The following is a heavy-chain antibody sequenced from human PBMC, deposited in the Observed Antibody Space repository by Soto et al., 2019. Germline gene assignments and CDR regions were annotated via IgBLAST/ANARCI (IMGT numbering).Heavy chain of an antibody. CDR3: ARDIQEQWLGYWFDP. V-gene: IGHV1-18*01. CDR1: GYTFTIYG. Sequence: ASVKVSCKASGYTFTIYGISWVRQAPGQGLEWMGWISAYNGNTNYAQKLQGRVTMTTDTSTSTAYMELRSLRSDDTAVYYCARDIQEQWLGYWFDPWGQGTLVTVSS. D-gene: IGHD6-19*01. J-gene: IGHJ5*02. CDR2: ISAYNGNT.